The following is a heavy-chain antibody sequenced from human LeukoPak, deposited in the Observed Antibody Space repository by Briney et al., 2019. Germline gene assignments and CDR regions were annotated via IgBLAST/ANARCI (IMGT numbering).Heavy chain of an antibody. CDR2: IYPGDSDT. V-gene: IGHV5-51*01. D-gene: IGHD3-10*01. J-gene: IGHJ4*02. CDR3: ARYSYYYGSGSSDAYFDY. Sequence: GESLKISCKGSGYSFTSYWIGWVRQMPGKGLEWMGIIYPGDSDTRYSPSFQGQVTISADKSISTAYLQWNSLKASDTAMYYCARYSYYYGSGSSDAYFDYWGQGTLVTVSS. CDR1: GYSFTSYW.